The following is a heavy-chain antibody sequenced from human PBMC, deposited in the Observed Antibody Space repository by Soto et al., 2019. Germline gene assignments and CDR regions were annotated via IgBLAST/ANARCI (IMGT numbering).Heavy chain of an antibody. CDR2: YDLEKGET. Sequence: GASVKVSCKVSGYSLTELSIXWVRQAPGEGLEWMGGYDLEKGETIYAXXFXGRVTMTEDSPADTPYMQLRSLRSEDTAVYYCAIEVGRSNQXXLWGQGTMVTV. CDR3: AIEVGRSNQXXL. D-gene: IGHD6-13*01. J-gene: IGHJ4*02. CDR1: GYSLTELS. V-gene: IGHV1-24*01.